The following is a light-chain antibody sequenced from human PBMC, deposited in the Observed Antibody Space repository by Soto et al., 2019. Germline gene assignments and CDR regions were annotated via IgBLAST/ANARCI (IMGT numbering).Light chain of an antibody. CDR2: DVT. V-gene: IGLV2-14*03. CDR1: SSDVGGYNY. J-gene: IGLJ1*01. Sequence: QSALTKPASGYGFPGQSITISCTGTSSDVGGYNYVSWYQHHPGKAPKLIIYDVTNRPSGVSNPFSGSKSGNTASLTISGLQPEDEADYYCSSYTTSNTRQIVFGTGTKVTVL. CDR3: SSYTTSNTRQIV.